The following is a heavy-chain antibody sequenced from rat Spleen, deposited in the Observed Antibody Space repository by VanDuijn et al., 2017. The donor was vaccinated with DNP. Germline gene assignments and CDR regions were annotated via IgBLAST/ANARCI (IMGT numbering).Heavy chain of an antibody. CDR1: GFTFSTFP. D-gene: IGHD1-4*01. CDR3: TRDLNHGYNYAFDY. V-gene: IGHV5-46*01. Sequence: EVQLLESGGGLVQPGRSMKLSCAASGFTFSTFPMAWVRQIPMKGLEWVATISASGGSTYYRDSVKGRFTISRDNANNTLYLQMSSPRSEDTATYYCTRDLNHGYNYAFDYWGQGVMVTVSS. J-gene: IGHJ2*01. CDR2: ISASGGST.